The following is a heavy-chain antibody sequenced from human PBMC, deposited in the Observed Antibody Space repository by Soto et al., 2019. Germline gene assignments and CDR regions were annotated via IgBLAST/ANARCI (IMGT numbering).Heavy chain of an antibody. D-gene: IGHD2-15*01. CDR3: ARRGYGGNEGYFDH. J-gene: IGHJ4*02. Sequence: GESLKISCKGSGYSFTTYWIGWVRQMPGKGLERMGIIFPGDSDIRYSPSFQGQVTMSADKSISTAYLQWSSLKASDTAMYYCARRGYGGNEGYFDHWGQGTLVTVSS. V-gene: IGHV5-51*01. CDR1: GYSFTTYW. CDR2: IFPGDSDI.